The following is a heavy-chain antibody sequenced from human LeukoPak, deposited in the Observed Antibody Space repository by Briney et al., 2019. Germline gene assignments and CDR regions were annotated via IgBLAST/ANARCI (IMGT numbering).Heavy chain of an antibody. Sequence: SETLSLTCTVSGASISSGDYLWSWIRQPPGMGLEWIGNIYYSGSTNYNASLKSRVTISIDTSKNQFSLKLSSVTASDTAVYYCARHQWVPAFDIWGQGTMVTVSS. CDR3: ARHQWVPAFDI. D-gene: IGHD1-26*01. V-gene: IGHV4-30-4*01. J-gene: IGHJ3*02. CDR2: IYYSGST. CDR1: GASISSGDYL.